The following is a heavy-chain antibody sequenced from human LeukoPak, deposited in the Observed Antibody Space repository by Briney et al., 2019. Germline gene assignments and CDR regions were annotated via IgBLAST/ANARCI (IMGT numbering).Heavy chain of an antibody. CDR3: ARVWSGYLIDY. CDR1: GYTFPNYH. V-gene: IGHV1-46*01. Sequence: ASMKVSCKASGYTFPNYHIHWVRQAPGQGLEWLGIINPNGGSASYAQRFQGRVTMTRDTSTTTVYMELTSLRSEDTAVYYCARVWSGYLIDYWGQGTLVTVSS. CDR2: INPNGGSA. J-gene: IGHJ4*02. D-gene: IGHD3-3*01.